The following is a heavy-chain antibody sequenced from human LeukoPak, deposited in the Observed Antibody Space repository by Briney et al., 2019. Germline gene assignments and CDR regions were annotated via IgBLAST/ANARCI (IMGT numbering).Heavy chain of an antibody. CDR1: GFTFSSYS. D-gene: IGHD5-12*01. J-gene: IGHJ6*03. Sequence: GGSLRLSCAASGFTFSSYSMNWVRQAPGKGLEWVSSISSGSSYIYYADSVKGRFTISRDNVKNSLYLQMNSLRAEDTAVYYCASLLGGGYDSHYMDVWGKGTTVTISS. CDR3: ASLLGGGYDSHYMDV. CDR2: ISSGSSYI. V-gene: IGHV3-21*06.